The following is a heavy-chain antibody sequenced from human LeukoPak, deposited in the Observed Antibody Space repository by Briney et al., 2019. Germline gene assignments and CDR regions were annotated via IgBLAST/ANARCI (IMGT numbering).Heavy chain of an antibody. CDR2: ISYDGSNK. D-gene: IGHD3-22*01. Sequence: GGSLRLSCAASGFTFSSYGMHWVRQAPGKGLEWVAVISYDGSNKYYADSVKGRFTISRDNSKNTLYLQMNSLRAEDTAVYYCAKAHDPHNIFYDSSGYALDYWGQGTLVTVSS. CDR1: GFTFSSYG. J-gene: IGHJ4*02. CDR3: AKAHDPHNIFYDSSGYALDY. V-gene: IGHV3-30*18.